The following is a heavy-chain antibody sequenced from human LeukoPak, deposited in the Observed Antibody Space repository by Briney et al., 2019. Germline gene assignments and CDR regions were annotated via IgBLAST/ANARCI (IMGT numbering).Heavy chain of an antibody. CDR1: GGSISSYY. CDR3: ARSHRSSWFYMDV. CDR2: IYYSGST. V-gene: IGHV4-59*01. D-gene: IGHD6-13*01. Sequence: PSETLSLTCTVSGGSISSYYWSWIRQPPGKGLEWIGYIYYSGSTNYNPSLKSRVTISVDTSKNQFSLKLSSVTAADTAVYYCARSHRSSWFYMDVWGKGTTVTVSS. J-gene: IGHJ6*03.